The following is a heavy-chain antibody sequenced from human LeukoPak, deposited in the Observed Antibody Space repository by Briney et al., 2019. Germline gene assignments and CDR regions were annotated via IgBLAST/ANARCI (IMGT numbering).Heavy chain of an antibody. CDR3: ASEYYYDTSGYYSLAY. J-gene: IGHJ4*02. V-gene: IGHV4-4*07. CDR1: GGSISSFY. CDR2: IYTSGST. Sequence: SETLSLTCAVSGGSISSFYWSWIRQPAGKGLEWIGRIYTSGSTNYNPSLRSRVTMSVDTSKNLFSLKLSSVTAADTAIYYCASEYYYDTSGYYSLAYWGQGTLVTVSS. D-gene: IGHD3-22*01.